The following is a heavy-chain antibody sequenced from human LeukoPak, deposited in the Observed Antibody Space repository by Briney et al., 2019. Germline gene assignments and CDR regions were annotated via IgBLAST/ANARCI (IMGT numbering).Heavy chain of an antibody. V-gene: IGHV3-21*01. CDR1: GFTFSSYS. CDR3: ARVGYDSSGYYVQ. D-gene: IGHD3-22*01. Sequence: GGSLRLSCAASGFTFSSYSMNWVRQAPGKGLEWVSSISSSSSYIYYADSVKGRFTISRDNAENSLYLQMNSLRAEDTAVYYCARVGYDSSGYYVQWGQGTLVTVSS. CDR2: ISSSSSYI. J-gene: IGHJ4*02.